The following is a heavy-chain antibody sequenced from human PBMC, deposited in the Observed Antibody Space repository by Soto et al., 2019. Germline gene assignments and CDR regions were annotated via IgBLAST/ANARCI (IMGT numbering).Heavy chain of an antibody. V-gene: IGHV1-69*02. CDR3: ARGSGSYSPAGY. CDR1: GGTFSSYT. D-gene: IGHD1-26*01. Sequence: QVQLVQSGAEVKKPGSSVKVSCKASGGTFSSYTISWVRQAPGQGLEWMGRIIPILGIANYAQKFQGRVTITADKYTSTAYMELSSLRSEDTAVYYCARGSGSYSPAGYWGQGTLVTVSS. J-gene: IGHJ4*02. CDR2: IIPILGIA.